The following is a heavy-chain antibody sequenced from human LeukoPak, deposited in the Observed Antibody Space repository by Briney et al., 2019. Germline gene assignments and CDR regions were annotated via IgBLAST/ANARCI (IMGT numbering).Heavy chain of an antibody. CDR1: GFTFDDYA. J-gene: IGHJ6*03. D-gene: IGHD2-21*01. V-gene: IGHV3-9*01. CDR2: ISWNSGSI. CDR3: AKDAGAPSMNYYYYMDV. Sequence: PGRSLRLSCAASGFTFDDYAMHWVRPAPGKGLAWVSGISWNSGSIGYADSVKGRFTISRDNAKNSLYLQMNSLRAEDTALYYCAKDAGAPSMNYYYYMDVWGKGTTVTVSS.